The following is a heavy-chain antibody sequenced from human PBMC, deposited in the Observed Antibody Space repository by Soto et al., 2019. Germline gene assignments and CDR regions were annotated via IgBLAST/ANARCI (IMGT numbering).Heavy chain of an antibody. CDR2: IYYSGST. Sequence: SGPTLVNPTQTLTLTCTFSGFSLTTRGMSVTWIRQPPGKGLEWIGYIYYSGSTNYNPSLKSRVTISVDTSKNQFSLKLSSVTAADTAVYYCARHHDSWGQGTLVTVSS. CDR3: ARHHDS. V-gene: IGHV4-61*08. CDR1: GFSLTTRGM. J-gene: IGHJ4*02.